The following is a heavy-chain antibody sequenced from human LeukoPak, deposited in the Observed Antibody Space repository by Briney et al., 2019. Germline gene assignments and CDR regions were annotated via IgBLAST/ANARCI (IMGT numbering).Heavy chain of an antibody. CDR2: INSDGSST. Sequence: GGSLRLSCAASGFTFSSYWMHWVRQAPGKGLVWVSRINSDGSSTNYADSVKGRFTIFRGNAENTLYLQMNSLRAEDTAVYYCARKAAALTFDYWGQGTLVTVSP. CDR1: GFTFSSYW. V-gene: IGHV3-74*01. J-gene: IGHJ4*02. CDR3: ARKAAALTFDY. D-gene: IGHD6-13*01.